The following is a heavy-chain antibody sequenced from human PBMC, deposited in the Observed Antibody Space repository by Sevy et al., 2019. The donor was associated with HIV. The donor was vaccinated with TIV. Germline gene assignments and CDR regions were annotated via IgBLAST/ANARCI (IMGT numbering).Heavy chain of an antibody. CDR3: ASPLDYYDSPSAY. Sequence: GGSLRLSCAASGFTFSYYSMNWVRQAPGKGLEWVSSISSSSSYIYYADSVKGRFTISRDNAKNSLYLQMNSLRAEDTAVYYCASPLDYYDSPSAYWGQGTLVTVSP. V-gene: IGHV3-21*01. CDR2: ISSSSSYI. D-gene: IGHD3-22*01. CDR1: GFTFSYYS. J-gene: IGHJ4*02.